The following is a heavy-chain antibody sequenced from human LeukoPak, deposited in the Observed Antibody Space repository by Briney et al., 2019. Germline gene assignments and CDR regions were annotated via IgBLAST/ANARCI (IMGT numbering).Heavy chain of an antibody. V-gene: IGHV1-2*07. Sequence: ASVKVSCKASGYTFNHNYLHWVRQAPGQGLEWMGWINPNDPATHSSHKFQGRVTMTSDSSISTVYLEVNRLKPDDTAVYFCARVRDYSNSPFNWFDAWGQGTLVIVSS. CDR3: ARVRDYSNSPFNWFDA. CDR1: GYTFNHNY. D-gene: IGHD6-6*01. CDR2: INPNDPAT. J-gene: IGHJ5*02.